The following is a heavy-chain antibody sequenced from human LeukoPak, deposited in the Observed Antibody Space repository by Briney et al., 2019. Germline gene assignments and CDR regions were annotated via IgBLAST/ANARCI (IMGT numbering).Heavy chain of an antibody. D-gene: IGHD3-10*01. CDR2: INPNSGGT. CDR1: GYTFTGYY. J-gene: IGHJ5*02. CDR3: ARDQNYYSSGSYDWFDP. V-gene: IGHV1-2*06. Sequence: ASVKVSCKASGYTFTGYYIHWVRQAPGQGLEWMGRINPNSGGTKYAQKFQGRVTMTRDTSISTAYMELSRLRSDDTAVYYCARDQNYYSSGSYDWFDPWGQGTLVTVSS.